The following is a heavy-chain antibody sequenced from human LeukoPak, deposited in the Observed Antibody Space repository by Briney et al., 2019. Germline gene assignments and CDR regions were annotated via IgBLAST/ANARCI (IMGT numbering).Heavy chain of an antibody. Sequence: SETLSLTCIVSGGSISSSIYYWAWVRQPPGKGLEWIGTVFYNGATQYSPSLRSRVTISIDTSTNQFSLKLSSVTAADTAVYYCAVSWYIWGQGTLVTVSS. CDR2: VFYNGAT. D-gene: IGHD6-13*01. CDR1: GGSISSSIYY. J-gene: IGHJ4*02. CDR3: AVSWYI. V-gene: IGHV4-39*07.